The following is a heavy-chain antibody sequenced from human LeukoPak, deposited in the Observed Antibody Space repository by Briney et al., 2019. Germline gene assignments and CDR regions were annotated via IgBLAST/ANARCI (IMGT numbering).Heavy chain of an antibody. CDR3: ARGNSGYDYAFDI. Sequence: SETLSLTCTVSGGSISSYHWSWIRQPPGKGLQWIGFIYSSGSTNYNPSLKSRVTISLDTSKNQFSLRVSSVASADTAVYYCARGNSGYDYAFDIWGQGTMVTVSS. CDR2: IYSSGST. CDR1: GGSISSYH. D-gene: IGHD5-12*01. J-gene: IGHJ3*02. V-gene: IGHV4-59*01.